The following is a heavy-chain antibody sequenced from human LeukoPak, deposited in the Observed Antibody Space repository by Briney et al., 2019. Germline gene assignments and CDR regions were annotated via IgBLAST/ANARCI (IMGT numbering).Heavy chain of an antibody. J-gene: IGHJ4*02. CDR3: AISSGYYYTHY. CDR1: GYTFTSYY. Sequence: ASVKVSCKASGYTFTSYYMHWVRQAPGQGLERMGIINPSGGSTSYAQKFQGRVTMTRDTSTSTVYMELSSLRSEDTAVYYCAISSGYYYTHYWGQGTLVTVSS. D-gene: IGHD3-22*01. V-gene: IGHV1-46*01. CDR2: INPSGGST.